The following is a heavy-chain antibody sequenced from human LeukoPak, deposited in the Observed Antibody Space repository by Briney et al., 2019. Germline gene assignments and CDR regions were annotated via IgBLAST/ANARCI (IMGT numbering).Heavy chain of an antibody. J-gene: IGHJ5*02. D-gene: IGHD4-17*01. V-gene: IGHV3-33*08. CDR1: GFTFSNDW. Sequence: PGRSLRLSCAASGFTFSNDWMHWVRQAPGKGLEWVAVIWNDGSKKNYADSVKGRFTISRDNSKNTLHLQMNSTRVERTSIYNCSYGLNWCDHWGQGTQVTVSS. CDR2: IWNDGSKK. CDR3: SYGLNWCDH.